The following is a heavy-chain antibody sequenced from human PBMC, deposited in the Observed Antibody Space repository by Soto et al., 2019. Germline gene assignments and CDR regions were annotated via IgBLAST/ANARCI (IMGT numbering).Heavy chain of an antibody. Sequence: PSETLSLTCTGSGGSIGSDYWRWIRQPPGKGLEWIGYIYYSGRTNYNPSLKSRVTISVDTSKNQFSLKLSSVTAADTAVYYCARNQGYSYGYYYHYMDVWGKGTTVT. V-gene: IGHV4-59*01. J-gene: IGHJ6*03. CDR1: GGSIGSDY. CDR3: ARNQGYSYGYYYHYMDV. D-gene: IGHD5-18*01. CDR2: IYYSGRT.